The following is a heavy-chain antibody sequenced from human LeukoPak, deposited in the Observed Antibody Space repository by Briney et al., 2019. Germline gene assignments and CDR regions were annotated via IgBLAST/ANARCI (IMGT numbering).Heavy chain of an antibody. Sequence: SETLSLTCTVSGGSISDYYWSWIRQPPGKGLEWIGYIYYSGSPSYNPSLKSRVTISVDTSENQFSLRLTSVTAADTAVYYCARNGDASVVLVGHWGQGTLVTVSS. J-gene: IGHJ4*02. D-gene: IGHD1-26*01. CDR1: GGSISDYY. V-gene: IGHV4-59*08. CDR2: IYYSGSP. CDR3: ARNGDASVVLVGH.